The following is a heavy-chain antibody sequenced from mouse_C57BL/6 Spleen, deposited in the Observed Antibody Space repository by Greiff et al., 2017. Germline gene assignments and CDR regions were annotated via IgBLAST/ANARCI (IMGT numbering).Heavy chain of an antibody. V-gene: IGHV1-63*01. D-gene: IGHD1-1*01. J-gene: IGHJ3*01. Sequence: QVQLQQSGAELVRPGTSVKMSCKASGYTFTNYWIGWAKQRPGHGLEWIGDIYPGGGYTNYNEKFKGKATLTADKSSSTAYMQFSSLTSEDSAIYYCASYGGGSWFAYWGQGTLVTVSA. CDR1: GYTFTNYW. CDR2: IYPGGGYT. CDR3: ASYGGGSWFAY.